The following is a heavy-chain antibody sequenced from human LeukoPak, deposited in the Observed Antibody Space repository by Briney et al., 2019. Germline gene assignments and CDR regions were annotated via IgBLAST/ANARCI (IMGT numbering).Heavy chain of an antibody. CDR2: MNPNSGNT. Sequence: ASVKVSCKASGYTFTSYDINWVRQATGQGLEWMGWMNPNSGNTGYAQKFQGRVTMTRDTSISTAYMELSRLRSDDTAVYYCARDEYCSSTSCSGDYWGQGTLVTVSS. CDR1: GYTFTSYD. CDR3: ARDEYCSSTSCSGDY. V-gene: IGHV1-8*01. J-gene: IGHJ4*02. D-gene: IGHD2-2*01.